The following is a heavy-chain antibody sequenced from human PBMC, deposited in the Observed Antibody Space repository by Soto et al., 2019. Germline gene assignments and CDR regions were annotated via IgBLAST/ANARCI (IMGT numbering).Heavy chain of an antibody. CDR1: GFTFSTYA. J-gene: IGHJ4*02. D-gene: IGHD2-2*01. V-gene: IGHV3-23*01. CDR2: ISGRGGGT. Sequence: RRLSCAASGFTFSTYAMSWVRQAPGKGLERVSAISGRGGGTFYADSVKGRFTIARDNSKNTLFLQMNSLRAEDTAVYFCARQMTSSTNYYDYWGQGTMATVYS. CDR3: ARQMTSSTNYYDY.